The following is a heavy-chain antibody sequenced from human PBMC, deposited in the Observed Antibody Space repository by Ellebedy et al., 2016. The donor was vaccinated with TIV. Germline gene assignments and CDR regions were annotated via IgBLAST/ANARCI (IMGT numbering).Heavy chain of an antibody. J-gene: IGHJ4*02. V-gene: IGHV4-39*01. CDR1: GGSISSSSYY. D-gene: IGHD4-17*01. Sequence: MPSETLSLTCTVSGGSISSSSYYWGWIRQPPGKGLEWIGSIYYSGSTYYNPSLKNRVTISVDTSKNQFYLKLSSVTAADTAVYYCAREPALTVTTLTGADYWGQGTLVTVSS. CDR2: IYYSGST. CDR3: AREPALTVTTLTGADY.